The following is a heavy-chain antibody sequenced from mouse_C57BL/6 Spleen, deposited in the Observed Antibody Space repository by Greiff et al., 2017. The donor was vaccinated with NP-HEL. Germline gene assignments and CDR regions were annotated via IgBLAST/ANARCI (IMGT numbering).Heavy chain of an antibody. CDR3: ARIEDFYWYFDV. Sequence: VQLKESGGGLVKPGGSLKLSCAASGFTFSDYGMHWVRQAPEKGLEWVAYISSGSSTIYYADTVKGRFTISRDNAKSTLFLQMTSLRSEDTAMYYCARIEDFYWYFDVWGTGTTVTVSS. CDR1: GFTFSDYG. CDR2: ISSGSSTI. V-gene: IGHV5-17*01. J-gene: IGHJ1*03.